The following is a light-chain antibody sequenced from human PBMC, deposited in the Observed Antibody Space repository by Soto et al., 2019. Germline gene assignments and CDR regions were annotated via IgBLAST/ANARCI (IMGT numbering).Light chain of an antibody. CDR2: GAS. CDR3: QQRSSRPREIS. J-gene: IGKJ5*01. Sequence: EIMMTQSPATLSVSPGERATLSCRASQSVSSNLAWYQQKPGQAPRLLIYGASTRATGIPARFSGSGSGTDFTLTISSLEPEDFAVYYCQQRSSRPREISFGQGTRLEN. CDR1: QSVSSN. V-gene: IGKV3-15*01.